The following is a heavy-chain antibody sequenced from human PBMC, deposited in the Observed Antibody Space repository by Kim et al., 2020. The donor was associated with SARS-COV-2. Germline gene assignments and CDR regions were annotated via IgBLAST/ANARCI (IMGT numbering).Heavy chain of an antibody. D-gene: IGHD6-19*01. CDR3: ARDREGYISGWYPDY. CDR1: GGSISSYY. Sequence: SETLSLTCTVSGGSISSYYWSWIRQPPGKGLEWIGYIYYSGSTNYNPSLKSRVTISVDTSKNQFSLKLSSVTAADTAVYYCARDREGYISGWYPDYWGQG. J-gene: IGHJ4*02. CDR2: IYYSGST. V-gene: IGHV4-59*13.